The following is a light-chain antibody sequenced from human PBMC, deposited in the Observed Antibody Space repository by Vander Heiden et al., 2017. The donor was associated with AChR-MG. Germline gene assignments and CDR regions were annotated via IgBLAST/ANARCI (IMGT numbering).Light chain of an antibody. V-gene: IGKV1-39*01. CDR2: GAS. CDR3: QQSYSKPYT. CDR1: QSTSNY. J-gene: IGKJ2*01. Sequence: DIQMTQSPSSLSASVGDRVTITCRASQSTSNYLNWFQQKPGKAPKLLIYGASNLQSGVPSRFSGSGSGTDFTLTISSLQPEDFATYYCQQSYSKPYTFGQGTKLEIK.